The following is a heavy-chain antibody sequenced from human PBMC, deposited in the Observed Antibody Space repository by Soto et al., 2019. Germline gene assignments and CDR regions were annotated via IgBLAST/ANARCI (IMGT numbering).Heavy chain of an antibody. V-gene: IGHV3-23*01. CDR2: ISASGSNG. Sequence: GGSLRLSCAASGFTFRSFTMNWVRQAPGRGLEWVSGISASGSNGFYTDSVKGRFIISRDNSKNTLYLQMNSLRVDDTALYFCAKGDSDYYFDSLGQGTLVTVSS. J-gene: IGHJ4*02. CDR3: AKGDSDYYFDS. D-gene: IGHD4-4*01. CDR1: GFTFRSFT.